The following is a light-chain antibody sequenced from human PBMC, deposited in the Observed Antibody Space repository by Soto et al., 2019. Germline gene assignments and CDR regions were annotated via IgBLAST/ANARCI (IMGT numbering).Light chain of an antibody. CDR2: KAS. V-gene: IGKV1-5*03. J-gene: IGKJ4*01. Sequence: DIQMTQSPSTLSASVGDRVTITCRASQSISSWLAWYQQKPGKAPKLLISKASSLESGVPSRFSGSGSGTEFTLTISSMQPDDFAAYSCQQYNIYPDTFGGGTKVEIK. CDR1: QSISSW. CDR3: QQYNIYPDT.